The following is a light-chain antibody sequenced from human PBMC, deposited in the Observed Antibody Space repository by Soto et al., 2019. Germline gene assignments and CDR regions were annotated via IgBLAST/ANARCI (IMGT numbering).Light chain of an antibody. Sequence: QSALTQPASVSGSPGQSITISCTGTSNDVDSYNLVSWYQQRPGKDPKLMIYEVTKRPSGVSNRFSGSRSGKTASLTISWLQAKDEAHYYCCTYVGRGSSVIFGGGTKLTVL. CDR1: SNDVDSYNL. CDR2: EVT. V-gene: IGLV2-23*02. CDR3: CTYVGRGSSVI. J-gene: IGLJ2*01.